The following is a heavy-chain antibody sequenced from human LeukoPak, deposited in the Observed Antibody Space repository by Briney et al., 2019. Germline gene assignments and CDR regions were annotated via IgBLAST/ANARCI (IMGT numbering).Heavy chain of an antibody. CDR2: IYHSGST. Sequence: SETLSLTCTVSGYSISSGYYWGWIRQPPGKGLEWIGSIYHSGSTYYNPSLKSRVTISVDTSKNQFSLKLSSVTAADTAVYYCARQGFMMYYYDSSGYFPPLSYFQHWGQGTLVTVSS. CDR1: GYSISSGYY. CDR3: ARQGFMMYYYDSSGYFPPLSYFQH. J-gene: IGHJ1*01. V-gene: IGHV4-38-2*02. D-gene: IGHD3-22*01.